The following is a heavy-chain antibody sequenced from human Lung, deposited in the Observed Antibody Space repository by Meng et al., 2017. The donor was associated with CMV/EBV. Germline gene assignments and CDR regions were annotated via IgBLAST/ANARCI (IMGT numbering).Heavy chain of an antibody. CDR2: ILPIFGIA. CDR3: ARVGGIMVKNGYFDY. Sequence: SXXVSXXASGGTFRKYSISWVRQAPGQGLEWMGGILPIFGIAKIAQNFQGRVTFTTDGSTSTAYMEVSSLRSEDTAGYYRARVGGIMVKNGYFDYWGQGTLVTVSS. V-gene: IGHV1-69*05. CDR1: GGTFRKYS. D-gene: IGHD4/OR15-4a*01. J-gene: IGHJ4*02.